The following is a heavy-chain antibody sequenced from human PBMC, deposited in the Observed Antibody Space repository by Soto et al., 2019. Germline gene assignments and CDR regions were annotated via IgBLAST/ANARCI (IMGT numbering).Heavy chain of an antibody. D-gene: IGHD2-2*02. CDR3: ARRYCSSTSCYTFDY. CDR1: GGSISSSNYY. Sequence: SETLSLTCTVSGGSISSSNYYWGWVRQTPGKGLEWIANIYYTGSTYYNPSLKSRVTISVDTSTNQFSLDLSSVTAADTAVYCCARRYCSSTSCYTFDYWGQGTLVTVSS. CDR2: IYYTGST. J-gene: IGHJ4*02. V-gene: IGHV4-39*01.